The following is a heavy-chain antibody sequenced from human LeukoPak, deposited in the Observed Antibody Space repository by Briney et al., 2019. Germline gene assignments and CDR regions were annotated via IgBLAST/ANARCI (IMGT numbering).Heavy chain of an antibody. CDR3: ARDDYSNYC. V-gene: IGHV3-53*01. CDR1: GFTVSSKY. J-gene: IGHJ4*02. Sequence: GGSLRLSCAASGFTVSSKYVGWVRQAPGKGLEWVSVIYSGGSTYYADSVKGRFTISRDNSKNTLYLQMNSLRAEDTAVYYCARDDYSNYCWGQGTLVTVSS. D-gene: IGHD4-11*01. CDR2: IYSGGST.